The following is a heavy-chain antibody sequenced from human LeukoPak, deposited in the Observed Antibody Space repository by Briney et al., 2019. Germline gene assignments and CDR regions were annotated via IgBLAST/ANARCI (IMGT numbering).Heavy chain of an antibody. CDR2: IWYDGSNK. V-gene: IGHV3-33*08. CDR3: ARELGYCSSTSCYAAIYYYYGMDV. CDR1: GFTFRTYW. Sequence: GGSLRLSCAVPGFTFRTYWMHWVRQAPGKGLEWVAVIWYDGSNKYYADSVKGRFTISRDNSKNTLYLQMNSLRAEDTAVYYCARELGYCSSTSCYAAIYYYYGMDVWGQGTTVTVSS. J-gene: IGHJ6*02. D-gene: IGHD2-2*01.